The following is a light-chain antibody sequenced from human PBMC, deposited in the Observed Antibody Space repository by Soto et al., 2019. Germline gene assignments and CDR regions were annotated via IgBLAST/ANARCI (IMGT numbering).Light chain of an antibody. CDR2: DAS. CDR1: PSVSSY. Sequence: EIVCTPSPATLSLSPGARATLSCRASPSVSSYLAWYQQKPGQAHRLLLYDASNRATGIPARFSGSGSGTEFTLTISGLKPEDFAVYYCHKHNYWLAWTFGQGTKVDIK. V-gene: IGKV3-11*01. CDR3: HKHNYWLAWT. J-gene: IGKJ1*01.